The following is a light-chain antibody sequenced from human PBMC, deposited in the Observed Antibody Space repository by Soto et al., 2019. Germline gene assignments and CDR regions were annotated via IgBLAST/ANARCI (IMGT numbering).Light chain of an antibody. CDR1: SSDVGRYNH. Sequence: QSALTQPASVSGSPGQSITISCTRTSSDVGRYNHVSWYQHHPGKAPKLLISEVSKRPSGVSNRFSGSKSDYTASLTISGLQAEDEADYYCNSHTSGDFRVFGTGTKLTVL. V-gene: IGLV2-14*01. CDR2: EVS. CDR3: NSHTSGDFRV. J-gene: IGLJ1*01.